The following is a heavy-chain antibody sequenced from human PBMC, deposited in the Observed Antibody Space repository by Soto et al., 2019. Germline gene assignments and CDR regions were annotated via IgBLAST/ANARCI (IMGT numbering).Heavy chain of an antibody. V-gene: IGHV4-59*01. Sequence: XESLSLPCTVSGGSISSYYWSWIRQPPGKGLEWIGYIYYSGSTNYNPSLKSRVTISVDTSKNQFSLKLSSVTAADTAVYYCARWSFPDYYGMDVWGQGTTVTVSS. CDR3: ARWSFPDYYGMDV. CDR1: GGSISSYY. CDR2: IYYSGST. J-gene: IGHJ6*02.